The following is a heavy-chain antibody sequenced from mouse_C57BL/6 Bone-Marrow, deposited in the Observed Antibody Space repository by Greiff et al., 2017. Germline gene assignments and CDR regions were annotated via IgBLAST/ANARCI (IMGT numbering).Heavy chain of an antibody. J-gene: IGHJ2*01. CDR2: LVPISGGT. Sequence: VQLQQPGAELVKPGASVKLSCKASGYTFTSYWMHWVKQRPGRGLEWIGRLVPISGGTKYNEKFKSKATLTVDTPSSTAYRQRSSLTSEDSAVYYCARVRFYFDYWGQGTTLTVSS. V-gene: IGHV1-72*01. CDR3: ARVRFYFDY. CDR1: GYTFTSYW.